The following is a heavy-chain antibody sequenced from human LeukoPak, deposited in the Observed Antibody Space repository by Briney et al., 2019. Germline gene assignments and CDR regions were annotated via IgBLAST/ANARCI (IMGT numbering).Heavy chain of an antibody. CDR3: ARVKSSTRGPYYHYYMDV. CDR1: GGSISSYY. CDR2: IDTSGSI. D-gene: IGHD3-10*01. V-gene: IGHV4-4*07. Sequence: SETLSLTCTVSGGSISSYYWSWIRQPAGKGLEWIGRIDTSGSIIYNPSLKSRVTISVDKSKNQLSLKVNSVTAADTAVYYCARVKSSTRGPYYHYYMDVWGKGATVIASS. J-gene: IGHJ6*03.